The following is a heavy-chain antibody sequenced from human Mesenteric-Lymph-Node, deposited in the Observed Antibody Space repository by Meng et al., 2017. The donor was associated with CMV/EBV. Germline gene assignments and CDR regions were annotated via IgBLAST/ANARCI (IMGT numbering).Heavy chain of an antibody. J-gene: IGHJ6*02. V-gene: IGHV3-21*01. CDR2: ISSSSSYI. CDR1: GFTFSSYS. D-gene: IGHD2-2*01. CDR3: ARDLRSSSTSGYYYYYGMDV. Sequence: GGSLRLSCAASGFTFSSYSMNWVRQAPGKGLEWVSSISSSSSYIYYPDSVKGRFTISRDNAKNSLYLQMNSLRAEDTAVYYCARDLRSSSTSGYYYYYGMDVWGQGTTVTVSS.